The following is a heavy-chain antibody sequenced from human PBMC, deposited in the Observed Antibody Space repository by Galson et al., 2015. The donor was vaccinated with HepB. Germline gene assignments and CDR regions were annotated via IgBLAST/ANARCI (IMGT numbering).Heavy chain of an antibody. Sequence: TLSLTCTVSGGSISSSSYYWGWIRQPPGKGLEWIGSIYYSGSTYYNPSLKSRVTISVDTSKNQFSLKLSSVTAADTAVYYCARHTASPIKGGAFDIWGQGTMVTVSS. CDR2: IYYSGST. V-gene: IGHV4-39*01. D-gene: IGHD3-16*01. CDR1: GGSISSSSYY. J-gene: IGHJ3*02. CDR3: ARHTASPIKGGAFDI.